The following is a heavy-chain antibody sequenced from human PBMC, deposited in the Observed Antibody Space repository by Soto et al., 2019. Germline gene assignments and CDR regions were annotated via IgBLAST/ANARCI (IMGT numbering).Heavy chain of an antibody. V-gene: IGHV3-48*02. D-gene: IGHD5-12*01. J-gene: IGHJ4*02. CDR1: GFTFSSYS. Sequence: GGSLRLSCAASGFTFSSYSMNWVRQAPGKGLEWVSYISSSSSTIYYADSVKGRFTISRDNAKNSLYLQMNSLRDEDTAVYYRARGPRDGYNKPQFWGQGTLVTVSS. CDR2: ISSSSSTI. CDR3: ARGPRDGYNKPQF.